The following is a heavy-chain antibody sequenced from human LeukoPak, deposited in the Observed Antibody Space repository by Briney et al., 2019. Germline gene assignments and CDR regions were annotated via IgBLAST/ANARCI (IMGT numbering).Heavy chain of an antibody. CDR3: ARESENYYDSSGYSLYYFDY. Sequence: PSETLSLTCTVSGGSISSHYWSWIRQPPGKGLEWIGYIYYSGSTNYNPSLESRVTISVDTSKNQFSLKLSSVTAADTAVYYCARESENYYDSSGYSLYYFDYWGQGTLVTVSS. CDR2: IYYSGST. D-gene: IGHD3-22*01. J-gene: IGHJ4*02. V-gene: IGHV4-59*11. CDR1: GGSISSHY.